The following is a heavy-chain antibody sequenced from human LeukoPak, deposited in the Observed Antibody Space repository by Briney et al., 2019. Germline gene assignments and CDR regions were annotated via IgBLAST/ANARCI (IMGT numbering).Heavy chain of an antibody. CDR3: ARDPRLSSGYSTGILWYFDL. V-gene: IGHV1-46*01. CDR2: INPNGGST. CDR1: VYTFTHYY. Sequence: GASVNVSCKASVYTFTHYYMHWVRQPPGQGLEWMGIINPNGGSTSYAQKFQGRVTMTTDTSTSTVFMELSSLRSEGTAVYYCARDPRLSSGYSTGILWYFDLWGRGTLVTVSS. J-gene: IGHJ2*01. D-gene: IGHD3-22*01.